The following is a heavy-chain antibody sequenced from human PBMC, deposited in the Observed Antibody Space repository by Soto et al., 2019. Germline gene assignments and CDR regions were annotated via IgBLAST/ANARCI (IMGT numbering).Heavy chain of an antibody. J-gene: IGHJ4*02. CDR1: GFTFSNAW. V-gene: IGHV3-15*01. Sequence: EVQLVESGGGLVKPGGSLRLSCAASGFTFSNAWMSWVRQAPGKGLEWVGRIKSKTDGETTDYAAPVKGRFTISRDDSKNTLYLQMNSLTTEDTAVYYCTTLYQGISNWGQGTLVTVSS. D-gene: IGHD1-20*01. CDR2: IKSKTDGETT. CDR3: TTLYQGISN.